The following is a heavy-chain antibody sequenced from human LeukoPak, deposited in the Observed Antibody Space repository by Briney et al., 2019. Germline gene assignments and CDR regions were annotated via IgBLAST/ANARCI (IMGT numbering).Heavy chain of an antibody. CDR2: IYTGGST. CDR1: GFTVSSSY. V-gene: IGHV3-53*01. Sequence: GGSLRLSCAVSGFTVSSSYMSWVRQAPGKGLEWVSVIYTGGSTYYADSVKGRFTISRDNSKNTLYLQMNSLRAEDTAIYYCARGEWRWLQFDHWGQGTLVTVSS. CDR3: ARGEWRWLQFDH. J-gene: IGHJ4*02. D-gene: IGHD5-24*01.